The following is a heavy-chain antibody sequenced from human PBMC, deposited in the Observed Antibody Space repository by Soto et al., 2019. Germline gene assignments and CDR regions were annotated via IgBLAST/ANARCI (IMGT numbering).Heavy chain of an antibody. CDR2: IKSKTDGGTT. CDR3: TTDPHIVVVPLDDYSNSRGWFDP. Sequence: GGSLRLSCAASGFTFSNAWMNWVRQAPGKGLEWVGRIKSKTDGGTTDYAAPVKGRFTISRDDSKNTLYLQMNSLKTEDTAVYYCTTDPHIVVVPLDDYSNSRGWFDPWGQGTLVTVSS. J-gene: IGHJ5*02. V-gene: IGHV3-15*07. CDR1: GFTFSNAW. D-gene: IGHD2-2*01.